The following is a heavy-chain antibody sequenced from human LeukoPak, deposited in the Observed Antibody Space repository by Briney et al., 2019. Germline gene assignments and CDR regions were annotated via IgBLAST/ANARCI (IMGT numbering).Heavy chain of an antibody. D-gene: IGHD1-26*01. CDR2: IRYDGSNR. J-gene: IGHJ4*02. Sequence: GGSLRLSCVASGFTFTNYGIHWVRQAPGKGLEWVAFIRYDGSNRYYADSVKGRFTISRDSSKNTLYLQMNSLRAEDTAVYYCAKPDRRRSYYRYYFDHWGQGTLVTVSS. CDR1: GFTFTNYG. CDR3: AKPDRRRSYYRYYFDH. V-gene: IGHV3-30*02.